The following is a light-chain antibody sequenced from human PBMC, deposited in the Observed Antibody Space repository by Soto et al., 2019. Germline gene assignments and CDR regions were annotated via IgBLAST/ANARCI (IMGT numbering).Light chain of an antibody. J-gene: IGKJ5*01. CDR2: GAS. Sequence: EIVLTQSPATLSLSPGERATLSCRASQSISSSLAWYQQKPGQAPRLLIYGASNRATGIPARFSGGGSGTDITLTISSLEPEDFVVYYCQQRYNWPLTFGQGARLDIK. V-gene: IGKV3-11*01. CDR3: QQRYNWPLT. CDR1: QSISSS.